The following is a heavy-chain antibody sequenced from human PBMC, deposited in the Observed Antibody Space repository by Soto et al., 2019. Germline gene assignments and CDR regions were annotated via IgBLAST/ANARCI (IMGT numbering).Heavy chain of an antibody. CDR1: GFTFSSYA. Sequence: GGSLRLSCAASGFTFSSYAMSWVRQAQGKGLEWVSAISGSGGSTYYADSVKGWFTISRDNSKNTLYLQMNSLRAEDTAVYYCAKSPRLHTVGRYYFDYWGQGTLVTVSS. J-gene: IGHJ4*02. D-gene: IGHD4-17*01. CDR3: AKSPRLHTVGRYYFDY. CDR2: ISGSGGST. V-gene: IGHV3-23*01.